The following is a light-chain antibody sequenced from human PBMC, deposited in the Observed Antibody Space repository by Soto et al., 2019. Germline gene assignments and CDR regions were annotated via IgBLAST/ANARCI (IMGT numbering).Light chain of an antibody. J-gene: IGKJ1*01. V-gene: IGKV1-5*03. CDR1: QGISNY. CDR3: QQYNSYSPYRT. CDR2: KAS. Sequence: DIQMTQSPSSLSASVGDRVTITCRASQGISNYLAWYQQKPGKVPKLLIYKASSLESGVPSRFSGSGSGTEFTLTISSLQPDDFATYYCQQYNSYSPYRTFGQGTKVDIK.